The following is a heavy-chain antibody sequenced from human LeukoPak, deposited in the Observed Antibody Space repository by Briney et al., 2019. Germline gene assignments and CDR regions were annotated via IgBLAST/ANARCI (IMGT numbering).Heavy chain of an antibody. CDR3: AKDGSPVVTFDY. D-gene: IGHD2-15*01. CDR1: GFTFSSYG. V-gene: IGHV3-30*18. Sequence: PGGSLRLSCAASGFTFSSYGMHWVRQAPGKGLEWVAVISYDGSNKYYADSVKGRFTISRDNSKNTLYLQMNSLRAEDTAVYYCAKDGSPVVTFDYWGQGTLVTVSS. J-gene: IGHJ4*02. CDR2: ISYDGSNK.